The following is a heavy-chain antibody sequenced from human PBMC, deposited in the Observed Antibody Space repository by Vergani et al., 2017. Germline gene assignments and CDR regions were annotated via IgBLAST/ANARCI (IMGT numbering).Heavy chain of an antibody. V-gene: IGHV3-30*03. J-gene: IGHJ6*02. CDR1: GFTFSSYG. CDR2: ISYDGSNK. D-gene: IGHD3-10*01. CDR3: SGSAEDVYYYYYGMDV. Sequence: QVQLVESGGGVVQPGRSLRLSCAASGFTFSSYGMHWVRQAPGKGLEGVAVISYDGSNKYYADSVKGRFTISRDNSKNTLYLQMNSLRAEDTAVYYCSGSAEDVYYYYYGMDVWGQGTTVTVSS.